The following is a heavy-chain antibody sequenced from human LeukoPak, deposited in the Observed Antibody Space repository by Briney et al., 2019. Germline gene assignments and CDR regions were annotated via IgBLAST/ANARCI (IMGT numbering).Heavy chain of an antibody. D-gene: IGHD6-13*01. CDR3: ASGGSSWFFDY. CDR2: ISSSSSTI. V-gene: IGHV3-48*01. Sequence: GGSLRLSCAASGFTFSSYSMNWVRQAPGKGLEWVSYISSSSSTIYYADSVKGRFTISRDNAKNSLYLQMNSLRAEDTAVYYCASGGSSWFFDYWGQGTLVTVFS. J-gene: IGHJ4*02. CDR1: GFTFSSYS.